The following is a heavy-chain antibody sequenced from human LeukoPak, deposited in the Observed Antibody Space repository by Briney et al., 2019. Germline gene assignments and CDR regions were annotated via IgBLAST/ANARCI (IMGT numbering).Heavy chain of an antibody. V-gene: IGHV3-21*01. CDR3: ARDWMAVAVAGTGIDY. Sequence: GGSLRLSCAASGFTFSSYSMNWVRQAPGKGLEWVSSISSSSSYIYYADSVKGRFTISRGNAKNSLYLQMNSLRAEDTAVYYCARDWMAVAVAGTGIDYWGQGTLVTVSS. CDR1: GFTFSSYS. CDR2: ISSSSSYI. J-gene: IGHJ4*02. D-gene: IGHD6-19*01.